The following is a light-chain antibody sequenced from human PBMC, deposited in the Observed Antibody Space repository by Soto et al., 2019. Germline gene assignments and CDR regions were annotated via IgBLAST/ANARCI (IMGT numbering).Light chain of an antibody. CDR1: QSISTY. CDR3: QKTYT. Sequence: DFQMTQSPSSLSASVGDRVTITCRASQSISTYLNWYQQKPGKAPRLLIYSASNLQSGVPSRFSGSGSGTDFTRTISSLQPEDFATYYCQKTYTFGQGTKLEIK. J-gene: IGKJ2*01. CDR2: SAS. V-gene: IGKV1-39*01.